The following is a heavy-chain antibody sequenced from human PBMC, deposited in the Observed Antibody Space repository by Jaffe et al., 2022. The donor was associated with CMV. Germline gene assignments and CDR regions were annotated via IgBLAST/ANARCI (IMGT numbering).Heavy chain of an antibody. V-gene: IGHV2-70*15. CDR2: IDWDDNK. Sequence: QVTLRESGPALVRPTQTLTLTCTFQGFSLSTTTMCVSWIRQPPGKALEWLARIDWDDNKYYSTSLETRLTISKDASKNQVVLTMTNMDPVDTATYYCARIGSGGSGYYSFFDYWGQGTLVTVSS. J-gene: IGHJ4*02. D-gene: IGHD3-22*01. CDR1: GFSLSTTTMC. CDR3: ARIGSGGSGYYSFFDY.